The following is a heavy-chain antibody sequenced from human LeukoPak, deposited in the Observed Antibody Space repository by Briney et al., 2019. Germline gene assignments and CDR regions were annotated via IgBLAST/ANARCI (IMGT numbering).Heavy chain of an antibody. D-gene: IGHD2/OR15-2a*01. Sequence: GESLKISCRGSGHRFTTYWIGWVRQRPGKGLEWMGIIYAGDSDTRYSPSFEGQVTISVDKSISTAYLQWTSLKASDTAMYYCARRADYCDSDGEEYWGQGTLVTVSS. J-gene: IGHJ4*01. CDR2: IYAGDSDT. CDR3: ARRADYCDSDGEEY. V-gene: IGHV5-51*01. CDR1: GHRFTTYW.